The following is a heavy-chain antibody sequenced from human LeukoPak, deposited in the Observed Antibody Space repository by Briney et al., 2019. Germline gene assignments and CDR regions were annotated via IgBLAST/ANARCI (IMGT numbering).Heavy chain of an antibody. J-gene: IGHJ4*02. CDR2: INPNSGGT. D-gene: IGHD3-3*01. Sequence: ASVTVSCKASGYTFTVYYMHWVRQAPGQGLEWMGWINPNSGGTNYAQKFQGRVTMTRDTSISTAYMELSRLRSNDTAVYYCARGGSSGEWFSHLDYWGQGTLVTVSS. CDR3: ARGGSSGEWFSHLDY. V-gene: IGHV1-2*02. CDR1: GYTFTVYY.